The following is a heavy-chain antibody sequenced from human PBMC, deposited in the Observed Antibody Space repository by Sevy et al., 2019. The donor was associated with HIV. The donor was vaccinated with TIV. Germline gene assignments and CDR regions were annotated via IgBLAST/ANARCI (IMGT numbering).Heavy chain of an antibody. D-gene: IGHD5-12*01. CDR3: ITDPAYRGYDEEVINYYFYGMDV. J-gene: IGHJ6*02. CDR1: GFTFSSAW. CDR2: IKSEFDGGAI. V-gene: IGHV3-15*01. Sequence: GESLKISCTASGFTFSSAWMSWVRQAPGKGLEWVSRIKSEFDGGAIDYAAPVKGRFSISREDSKNTVYLQMNSLKTEDTAVYYCITDPAYRGYDEEVINYYFYGMDVWGQGTTVTVSS.